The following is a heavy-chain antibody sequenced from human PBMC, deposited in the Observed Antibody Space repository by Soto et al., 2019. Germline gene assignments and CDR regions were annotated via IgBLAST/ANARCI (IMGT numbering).Heavy chain of an antibody. J-gene: IGHJ6*02. CDR2: IYYSGST. Sequence: SETLSLTCTVSGGSISSGDYYWSWIRQPPGKGLEWIGYIYYSGSTYYNPSLKSRVTISVDTSKNQFSLKLSSVTAADTAVYYCARAYCSGGRCYPSYYYYYYGMDVWGQGTTVTVYS. CDR1: GGSISSGDYY. D-gene: IGHD2-15*01. V-gene: IGHV4-30-4*01. CDR3: ARAYCSGGRCYPSYYYYYYGMDV.